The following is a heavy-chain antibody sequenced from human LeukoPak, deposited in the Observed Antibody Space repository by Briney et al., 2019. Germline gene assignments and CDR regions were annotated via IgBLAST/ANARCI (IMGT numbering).Heavy chain of an antibody. Sequence: ASVKVSFKVSGYTLTELSMHWVRQAPGKGLEWMGGFDPEDGETIYSQKFQSRVTMTEDTSTDTAYMELRSMRSEDTAVYYCATDLIYLRGFDLWGQGTLVTVSS. CDR3: ATDLIYLRGFDL. V-gene: IGHV1-24*01. J-gene: IGHJ5*02. CDR1: GYTLTELS. CDR2: FDPEDGET. D-gene: IGHD3-10*01.